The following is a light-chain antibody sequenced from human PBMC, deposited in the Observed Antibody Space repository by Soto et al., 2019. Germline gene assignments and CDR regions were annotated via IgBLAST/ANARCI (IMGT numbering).Light chain of an antibody. Sequence: DVVMTQSPVSLPVTPGEPASISRRSSQSLLHSNGYNYLDWYLQKPGQSPQLLIYLGSNRASGVPDRFSGSGSGTDFTLKISRVEAEDVGVYYCMQALQTPLTFGGGTKVDIK. CDR3: MQALQTPLT. CDR2: LGS. V-gene: IGKV2-28*01. CDR1: QSLLHSNGYNY. J-gene: IGKJ4*01.